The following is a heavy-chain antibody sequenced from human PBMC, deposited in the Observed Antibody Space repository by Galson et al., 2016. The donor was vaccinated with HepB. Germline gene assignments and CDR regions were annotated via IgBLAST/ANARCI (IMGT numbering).Heavy chain of an antibody. CDR1: GFRFNFGDSY. CDR3: ARYCSGLSCTLTAFDI. CDR2: IMKEGSML. Sequence: SLRLSCAGSGFRFNFGDSYFHWVRQAPGKGLVWVSRIMKEGSMLSYADSVKGRFTNSRDNAKNTVYLQMNSLRAEDTAIYYCARYCSGLSCTLTAFDIWGQGTMVTVSS. V-gene: IGHV3-74*01. D-gene: IGHD2-15*01. J-gene: IGHJ3*02.